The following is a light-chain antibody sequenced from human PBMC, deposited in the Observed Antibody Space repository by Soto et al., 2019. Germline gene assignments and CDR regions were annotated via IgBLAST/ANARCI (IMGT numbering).Light chain of an antibody. CDR1: QSVSSSY. CDR3: QQYDNSPLT. Sequence: EIVMTQSPATLSVSAGERATLSCRASQSVSSSYLAWYQQKPGQAPRLLIYGASNRATGIPDRFSGSGSGTDFTLTISRLEPEDFAVYYCQQYDNSPLTFGGGTKVDIK. J-gene: IGKJ4*01. CDR2: GAS. V-gene: IGKV3-20*01.